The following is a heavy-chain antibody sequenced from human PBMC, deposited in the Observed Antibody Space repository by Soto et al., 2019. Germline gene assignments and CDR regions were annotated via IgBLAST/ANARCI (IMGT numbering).Heavy chain of an antibody. D-gene: IGHD2-2*01. Sequence: ASVKVSCKASGYTFTSFYIHWVLQAPGQGPEWMGILNPITGGTSYAPKFQGRLSMTRDTSTSTVYMELNSLRAEDTAVYYCAKHGGYQQPFDYWGQGTLVTVSS. CDR1: GYTFTSFY. V-gene: IGHV1-46*01. CDR2: LNPITGGT. J-gene: IGHJ4*02. CDR3: AKHGGYQQPFDY.